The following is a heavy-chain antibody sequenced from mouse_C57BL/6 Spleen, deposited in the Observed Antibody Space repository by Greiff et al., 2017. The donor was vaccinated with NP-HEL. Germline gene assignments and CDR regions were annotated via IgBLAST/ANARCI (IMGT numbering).Heavy chain of an antibody. V-gene: IGHV1-54*01. J-gene: IGHJ4*01. Sequence: VQLQQSGAELVRPGTSVKVSCKASGYAFTNYLIEWVKQRPGQGLEWIGVINPGSGGTNYNETFKGKATLTADKSSSTAYMQLSSLTSEDSAVYFCARGGAYYSYYYAMDYWGQGTSVTVSS. CDR1: GYAFTNYL. CDR2: INPGSGGT. D-gene: IGHD2-12*01. CDR3: ARGGAYYSYYYAMDY.